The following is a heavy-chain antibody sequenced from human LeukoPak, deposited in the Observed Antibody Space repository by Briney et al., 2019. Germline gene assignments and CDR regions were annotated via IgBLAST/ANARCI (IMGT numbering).Heavy chain of an antibody. CDR1: GFTFSSYG. V-gene: IGHV3-30*18. J-gene: IGHJ6*03. CDR2: ISYDGSNK. CDR3: AKDHRYYYYYYMDV. Sequence: GGSLRLSCAASGFTFSSYGMHWLRQAPGKGLEWVTVISYDGSNKYYADSVKGRFTISRDNSKNTLYLQMNSLRAEDTAVYYCAKDHRYYYYYYMDVGGKGTTVTISS.